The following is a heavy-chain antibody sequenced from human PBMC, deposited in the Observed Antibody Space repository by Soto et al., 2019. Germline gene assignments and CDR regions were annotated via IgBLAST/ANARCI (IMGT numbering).Heavy chain of an antibody. CDR3: ASPKIAFYNWFDP. CDR1: GGSISSSSYY. Sequence: QLQLQESGPGLVKPSETLSLTCTVSGGSISSSSYYWGWIRQPPGKGLEWIGSIYYSGSTYYNPYLKSRVTISVDTSKNQFPLKLSSVTAADTAVYYCASPKIAFYNWFDPWGQGTLVTVSS. V-gene: IGHV4-39*01. CDR2: IYYSGST. J-gene: IGHJ5*02. D-gene: IGHD3-3*02.